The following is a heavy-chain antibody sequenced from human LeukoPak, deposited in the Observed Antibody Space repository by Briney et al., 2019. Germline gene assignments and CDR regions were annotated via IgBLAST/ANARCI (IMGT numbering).Heavy chain of an antibody. D-gene: IGHD4-17*01. V-gene: IGHV3-21*01. CDR2: ISSSSSYI. J-gene: IGHJ4*02. Sequence: TGESLRLSCAAPGFTFSNYGMSWVRQAPGKGLEWVSSISSSSSYIYYADSVKGRFTISRDNAKNSLYLQMNSLRAEDTAVYYCARAPTVTTMTIGYWGQGTLVTVSS. CDR3: ARAPTVTTMTIGY. CDR1: GFTFSNYG.